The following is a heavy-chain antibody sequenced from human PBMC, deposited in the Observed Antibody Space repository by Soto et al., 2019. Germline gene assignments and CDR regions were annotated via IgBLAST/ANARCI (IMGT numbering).Heavy chain of an antibody. D-gene: IGHD6-6*01. V-gene: IGHV4-4*02. CDR1: GGSISSSNW. Sequence: SETLSLTCAVSGGSISSSNWWSWVRQPPGKGLEWIGEIYHSGSTNYNPSLKSRVTISVDKSKNQFSLKLSSVTAADTAVYYCASTSIAARYYYYGMDVWGQGTTGTVSS. J-gene: IGHJ6*02. CDR3: ASTSIAARYYYYGMDV. CDR2: IYHSGST.